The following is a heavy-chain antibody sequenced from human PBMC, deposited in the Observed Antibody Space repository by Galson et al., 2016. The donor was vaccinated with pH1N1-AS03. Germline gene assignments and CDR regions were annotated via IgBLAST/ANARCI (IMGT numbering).Heavy chain of an antibody. V-gene: IGHV3-7*03. CDR2: IRQDGSEK. J-gene: IGHJ2*01. CDR3: ARVSPLNYYLDL. D-gene: IGHD1-7*01. Sequence: SLRLSCAASGFSFSASWMSWVRQAPGKGLEWVANIRQDGSEKYYVDSVEDRFTISRDNAKNSLSLQMNSLRDEDRAVYYCARVSPLNYYLDLWAVAPWSLSPQ. CDR1: GFSFSASW.